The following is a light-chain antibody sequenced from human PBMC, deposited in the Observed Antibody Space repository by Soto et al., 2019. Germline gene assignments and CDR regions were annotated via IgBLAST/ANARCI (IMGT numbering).Light chain of an antibody. CDR2: KAS. Sequence: DIQMTQSPSTLSASVGDRVTITCRASQSISSWLAWYQQRPGKAPKLLIYKASNLESGVPSRFSGSGSGTELTLTISSLHPDDFATYYCQQYYTYPWTVGPGTKVE. CDR1: QSISSW. J-gene: IGKJ1*01. V-gene: IGKV1-5*03. CDR3: QQYYTYPWT.